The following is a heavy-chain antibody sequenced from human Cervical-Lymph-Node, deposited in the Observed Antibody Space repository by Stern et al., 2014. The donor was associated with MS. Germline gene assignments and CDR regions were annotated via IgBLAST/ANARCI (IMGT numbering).Heavy chain of an antibody. V-gene: IGHV1-69*01. CDR2: IVPMFRTT. Sequence: QVQLVESGAEVKKTGSSVKVSCKASGGSSSSYAITWVRQAPGQGLEWVGEIVPMFRTTKYAQRFQDRVTFTADEATHTAYMELTSLRSEDTAVYYCASTTGYLDLWGRGSLVTVSS. D-gene: IGHD1-1*01. J-gene: IGHJ2*01. CDR3: ASTTGYLDL. CDR1: GGSSSSYA.